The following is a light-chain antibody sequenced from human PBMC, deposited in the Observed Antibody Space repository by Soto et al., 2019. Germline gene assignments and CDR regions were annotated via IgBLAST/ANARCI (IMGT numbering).Light chain of an antibody. V-gene: IGKV3-20*01. CDR3: QQYGFSLRT. J-gene: IGKJ1*01. CDR2: GAS. CDR1: QSVRGNY. Sequence: EIVLTQSPGTLSLSPGERATHSCRASQSVRGNYLAWYQQKPGQAPRLLISGASSRASGIPDRFSGSGSGTDFTLTISRLEPEDFAVYYCQQYGFSLRTFGQGTKVDIK.